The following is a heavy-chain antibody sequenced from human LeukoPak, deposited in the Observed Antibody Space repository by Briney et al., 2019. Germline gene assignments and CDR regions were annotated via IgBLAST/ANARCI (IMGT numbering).Heavy chain of an antibody. J-gene: IGHJ4*02. V-gene: IGHV4-59*01. CDR2: IYYSGST. Sequence: SETLSLTCAVYGGSFSGYYWSWIRQPPGKGLEWIGYIYYSGSTNYNPSLKSRVTISVDTSKNQFSLKLSSVTAADTAVYYCARADYDILTGYYSYFDYWGQGTLVTVSS. CDR1: GGSFSGYY. D-gene: IGHD3-9*01. CDR3: ARADYDILTGYYSYFDY.